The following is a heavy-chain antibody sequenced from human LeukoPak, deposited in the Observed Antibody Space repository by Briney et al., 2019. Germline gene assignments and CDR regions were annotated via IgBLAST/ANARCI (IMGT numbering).Heavy chain of an antibody. V-gene: IGHV3-30*04. CDR2: ISYDGSNK. D-gene: IGHD2-2*01. Sequence: GGSLRLSCAASGFTFSSYAMHWVRQAPGKGLEWVAVISYDGSNKYYADSVKGRFTISRDNSKNTLYLQMNSLRAEDTAVYYCARYRGSTSSYGMDVWGKGTTVTVSS. CDR1: GFTFSSYA. CDR3: ARYRGSTSSYGMDV. J-gene: IGHJ6*04.